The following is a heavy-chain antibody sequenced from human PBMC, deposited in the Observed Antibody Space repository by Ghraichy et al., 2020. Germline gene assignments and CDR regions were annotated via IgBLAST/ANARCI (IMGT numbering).Heavy chain of an antibody. CDR2: IYSTGNT. CDR3: ARGGISDPSASFHFDY. CDR1: GFTVSNNY. Sequence: GSLRLSCAASGFTVSNNYMTWVRQAPGKGLEWVSVIYSTGNTYYADSVKGRFSISRDNSQKSVYLQMNSLRAEDTAVYYCARGGISDPSASFHFDYWGQGTLVTVSS. V-gene: IGHV3-66*01. J-gene: IGHJ4*02. D-gene: IGHD3-10*01.